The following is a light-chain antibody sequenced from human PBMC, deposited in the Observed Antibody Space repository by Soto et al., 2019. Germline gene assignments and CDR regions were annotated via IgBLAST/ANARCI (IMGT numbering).Light chain of an antibody. CDR3: QQYNSYS. CDR1: QSISYW. V-gene: IGKV1-5*01. J-gene: IGKJ1*01. Sequence: DIQMTQAPSTLSASVGERVTITCRASQSISYWLAWYQQKPGKAPNLLIYDASNLESGVPSRFSGSGFGTEFTLTISSLQPDDFATYYCQQYNSYSFGQGTKVDIK. CDR2: DAS.